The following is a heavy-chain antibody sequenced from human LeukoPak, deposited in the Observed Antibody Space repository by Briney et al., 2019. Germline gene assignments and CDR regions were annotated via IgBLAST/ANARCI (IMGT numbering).Heavy chain of an antibody. J-gene: IGHJ1*01. CDR2: IYHSGST. CDR1: GGSISSSNW. V-gene: IGHV4-4*02. CDR3: ARMVAGTSPHFQH. D-gene: IGHD6-19*01. Sequence: SETLSLTCAVSGGSISSSNWWSWVRQPPGEGLEWIGEIYHSGSTNYNPSLKSRVTISVDKSKNQFSLKLSSVTAADTAVYYCARMVAGTSPHFQHWGQGTLVTVSS.